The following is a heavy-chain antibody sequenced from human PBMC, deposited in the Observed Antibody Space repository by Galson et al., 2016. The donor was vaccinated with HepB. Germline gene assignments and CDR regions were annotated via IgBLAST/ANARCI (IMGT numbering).Heavy chain of an antibody. J-gene: IGHJ5*02. CDR3: AKDMYSSSWSSFDP. D-gene: IGHD2-2*01. CDR1: GFNFEDYA. V-gene: IGHV3-9*01. Sequence: SLRLSCAASGFNFEDYAMHWVRQGPGKGLEWVSGISWNSVIMGHADSVKGRFTISRDNAKKSLYLQMKSLRVEDTAFYYCAKDMYSSSWSSFDPWGQGTLVTVSS. CDR2: ISWNSVIM.